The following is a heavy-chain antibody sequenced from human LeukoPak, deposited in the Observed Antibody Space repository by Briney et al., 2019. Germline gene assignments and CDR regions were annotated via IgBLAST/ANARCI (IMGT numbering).Heavy chain of an antibody. Sequence: GGSLRLSCAASGFTFNTHAMSWVRQAPGKGLEWVSDISDSGGRTYYADSVKGRFTISRDNFKNTLDLQMNSLRVEDTAVYYCAREGMICGYFDYWGQGTLVTVSS. CDR3: AREGMICGYFDY. D-gene: IGHD3/OR15-3a*01. J-gene: IGHJ4*02. CDR2: ISDSGGRT. CDR1: GFTFNTHA. V-gene: IGHV3-23*01.